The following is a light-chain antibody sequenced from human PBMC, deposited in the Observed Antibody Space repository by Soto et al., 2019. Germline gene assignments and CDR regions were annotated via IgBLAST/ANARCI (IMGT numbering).Light chain of an antibody. CDR3: SSYTSSSTRRV. Sequence: SVLTQPASVSGSPGQSITISCTGTSSDVGGYNYVSWYQQHPGKAPKLMIYDVSNRPSGGSNRFSGSKSGNTASLTISGLQAEDEADYYCSSYTSSSTRRVFGGGTKLTVL. CDR1: SSDVGGYNY. J-gene: IGLJ2*01. CDR2: DVS. V-gene: IGLV2-14*01.